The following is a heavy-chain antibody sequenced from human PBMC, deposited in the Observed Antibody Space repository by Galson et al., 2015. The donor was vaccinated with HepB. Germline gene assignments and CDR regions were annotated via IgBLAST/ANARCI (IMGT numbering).Heavy chain of an antibody. CDR3: AREGDPHIYWSALDF. CDR2: VRHKARRYTT. Sequence: SLRLSCAASGFTFSDYYMEWVRPAPGKGLEWVGRVRHKARRYTTDYVASVEGRFTISRDDSKNSLYLQMDSRRADDTAVYYCAREGDPHIYWSALDFWGQGILVTVSS. J-gene: IGHJ4*02. CDR1: GFTFSDYY. V-gene: IGHV3-72*01. D-gene: IGHD3-3*01.